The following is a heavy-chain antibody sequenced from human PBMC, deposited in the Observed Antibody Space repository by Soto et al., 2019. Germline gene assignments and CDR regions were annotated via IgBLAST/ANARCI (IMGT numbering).Heavy chain of an antibody. V-gene: IGHV1-69*06. CDR2: IIPIFGTA. J-gene: IGHJ4*02. D-gene: IGHD3-22*01. CDR3: ARGWYYYDSSGYAFDY. Sequence: ASVKVSCKASGDTFSSYAISWVRQAPVQGLEWMGGIIPIFGTANYAQKFKGRVTITADKSTSTAYMEPISLRSEDTAMYYCARGWYYYDSSGYAFDYWGQGTQVTVSS. CDR1: GDTFSSYA.